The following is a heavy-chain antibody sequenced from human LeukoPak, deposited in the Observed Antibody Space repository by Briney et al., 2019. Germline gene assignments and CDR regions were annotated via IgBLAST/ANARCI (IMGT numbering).Heavy chain of an antibody. CDR2: IYSGGST. J-gene: IGHJ6*02. CDR1: GFTVSSNY. Sequence: GGSLRLSCEASGFTVSSNYMSWVRQAPGKGLEWVSVIYSGGSTYYADSVKGRFTISRDNSKNTLYLQMNSLRAEDKAVYYCASGVYYDILTGYSFYGMDVWGQGTTVTVSS. V-gene: IGHV3-66*01. CDR3: ASGVYYDILTGYSFYGMDV. D-gene: IGHD3-9*01.